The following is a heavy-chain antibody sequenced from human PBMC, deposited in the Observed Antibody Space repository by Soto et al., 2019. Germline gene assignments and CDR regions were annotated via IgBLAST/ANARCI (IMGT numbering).Heavy chain of an antibody. CDR2: IIPIFGTA. D-gene: IGHD3-22*01. V-gene: IGHV1-69*01. CDR1: GGTFSSYA. Sequence: QVQLVQSGAEVKKPGSSVKVSCKASGGTFSSYAISWVRQAPGQGLEWMGGIIPIFGTANYAQKFQGRVTITADESTSTAYMELSSLRSEDTAVYYCARVRGAKNYYDSSGYYLFDYWGQGTLVTVSS. CDR3: ARVRGAKNYYDSSGYYLFDY. J-gene: IGHJ4*02.